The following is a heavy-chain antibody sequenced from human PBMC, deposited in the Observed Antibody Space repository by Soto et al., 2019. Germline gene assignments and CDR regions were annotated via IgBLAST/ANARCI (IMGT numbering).Heavy chain of an antibody. V-gene: IGHV4-34*01. Sequence: SETLSLTCAVYGGSFSGYYWSWIRQPPGKGLEWIGEINHSGSTNYNPSLKSRVTISVDTSKNQFSLKLSSVTAADTAVYYCARAREDDIVATIAFDYWGQGTLVTVSS. D-gene: IGHD5-12*01. CDR1: GGSFSGYY. CDR2: INHSGST. CDR3: ARAREDDIVATIAFDY. J-gene: IGHJ4*02.